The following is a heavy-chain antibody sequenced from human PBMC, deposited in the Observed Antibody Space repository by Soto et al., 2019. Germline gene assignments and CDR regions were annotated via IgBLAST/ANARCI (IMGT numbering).Heavy chain of an antibody. CDR1: GYSFTSYW. CDR2: IDPSDSYT. J-gene: IGHJ4*02. CDR3: ARHPGTAMVIGL. D-gene: IGHD5-18*01. Sequence: GESLKISCKGSGYSFTSYWISWVRQMPGKGLEWMERIDPSDSYTNYSPSFQGHVTISADKSISTAYLQWSSLKASDTAMYYCARHPGTAMVIGLWGQGTLVTVSS. V-gene: IGHV5-10-1*01.